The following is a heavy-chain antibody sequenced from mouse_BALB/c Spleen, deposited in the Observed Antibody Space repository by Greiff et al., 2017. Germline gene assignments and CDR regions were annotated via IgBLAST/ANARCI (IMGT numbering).Heavy chain of an antibody. D-gene: IGHD2-14*01. CDR2: ISSGGSYT. Sequence: EVQLVESGGDLVKPGGSLKLSCAASGFTFSSYGMSWVRQTPDKRLEWVATISSGGSYTYYPDSVKGRFTISRDNAKNTLYLQMSSLKSEDTAMYYCAGRYRYDGTRRMDDWGQGTSVTVSS. V-gene: IGHV5-6*01. CDR3: AGRYRYDGTRRMDD. CDR1: GFTFSSYG. J-gene: IGHJ4*01.